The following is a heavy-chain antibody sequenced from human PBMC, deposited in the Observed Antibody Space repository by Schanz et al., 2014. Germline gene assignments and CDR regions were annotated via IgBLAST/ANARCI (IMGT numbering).Heavy chain of an antibody. J-gene: IGHJ6*03. CDR3: TTVERITIFEVVPYYYYYMDV. CDR1: GFTFSDYY. CDR2: ISSSGSTI. Sequence: VQLVESGGGLVQRGGSLRLSCAASGFTFSDYYMSWIRQAPGKGLEWVSYISSSGSTIYYADSVKGRFTISRDNPKNTLYLQMNSLRAEDTAVYYCTTVERITIFEVVPYYYYYMDVWGKGTTVTVSS. D-gene: IGHD3-3*01. V-gene: IGHV3-11*04.